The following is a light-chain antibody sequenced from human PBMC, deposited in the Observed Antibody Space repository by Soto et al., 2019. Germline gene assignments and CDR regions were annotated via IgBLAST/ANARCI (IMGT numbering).Light chain of an antibody. CDR2: AAS. Sequence: IQMTQSPSSLSSSVGDIFTISCGASQGISSYLAWYQQKPGKAPKLLIYAASTLQSGVPSRFSGSGSGTDFTLTISCLQSEDFATYYCQQYYSYPQTFGQGTKV. V-gene: IGKV1-8*01. CDR3: QQYYSYPQT. CDR1: QGISSY. J-gene: IGKJ1*01.